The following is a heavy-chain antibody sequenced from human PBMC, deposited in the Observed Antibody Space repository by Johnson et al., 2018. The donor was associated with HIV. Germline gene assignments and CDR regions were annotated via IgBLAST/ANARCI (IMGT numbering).Heavy chain of an antibody. CDR3: AKDRGSPGIPAAFDI. D-gene: IGHD1-26*01. CDR2: ISYDGSNK. J-gene: IGHJ3*02. Sequence: QVQLVESGGGLVKPGGSLRLSCAASGFTFSDYYMSWIRQAPGKGLEWVAVISYDGSNKYYADSVKGRFTISRDNSKNTLYLQMNSLRAEDTAVYYCAKDRGSPGIPAAFDIWGQVTMVTVSS. V-gene: IGHV3-30*18. CDR1: GFTFSDYY.